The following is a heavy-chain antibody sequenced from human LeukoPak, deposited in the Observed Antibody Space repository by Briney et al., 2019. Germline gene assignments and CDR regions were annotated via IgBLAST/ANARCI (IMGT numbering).Heavy chain of an antibody. J-gene: IGHJ4*02. CDR1: GYTFTSDG. CDR2: ISAYNGNT. V-gene: IGHV1-18*01. Sequence: ASVKVSFKASGYTFTSDGISCVRQAPVQGLEWIGWISAYNGNTNYTQKLQGRVTMNTDPSTSTAYMELRRPRSDDTAVYYCARRLIEYSSSSDYWGQGTLVTVSS. D-gene: IGHD6-6*01. CDR3: ARRLIEYSSSSDY.